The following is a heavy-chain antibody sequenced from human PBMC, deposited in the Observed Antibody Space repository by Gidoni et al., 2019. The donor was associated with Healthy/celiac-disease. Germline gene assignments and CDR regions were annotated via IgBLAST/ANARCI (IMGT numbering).Heavy chain of an antibody. V-gene: IGHV3-11*06. CDR2: ISSSSSYT. D-gene: IGHD3-10*01. J-gene: IGHJ4*02. CDR3: ARFGERGVRDPFDY. Sequence: QVQLVESGGGLVKPGGSLRLSGAASAFTFSDYYMSWIRQAPGKGLEWVSYISSSSSYTNYAGSVKGRFTISRDNAKNSLYLQMNSLRAEDTAVYYCARFGERGVRDPFDYWGQGTLVTVSS. CDR1: AFTFSDYY.